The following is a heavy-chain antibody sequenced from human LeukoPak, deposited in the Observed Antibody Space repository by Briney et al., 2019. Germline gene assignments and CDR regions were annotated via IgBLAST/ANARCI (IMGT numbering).Heavy chain of an antibody. CDR1: GGSISSYY. CDR3: ARDLGSSGWYDAFDI. Sequence: SETLSLTCTVSGGSISSYYWSWIRQPPGKGLEWIGYIYYSGSTNYNPSLKSRVTISVDTSKNQFSLKLSSVTAADTAVYYCARDLGSSGWYDAFDIWSQGTMVTVSS. D-gene: IGHD6-19*01. V-gene: IGHV4-59*01. CDR2: IYYSGST. J-gene: IGHJ3*02.